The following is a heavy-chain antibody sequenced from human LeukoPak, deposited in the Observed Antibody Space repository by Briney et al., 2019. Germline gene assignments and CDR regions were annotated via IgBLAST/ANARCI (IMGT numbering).Heavy chain of an antibody. CDR1: GFTFSSYA. Sequence: GGSLRLSCAASGFTFSSYAMHWVRQAPGKGLEWVAVISYDGSNKYYADSVKGRFTISRDNSKNTLYLQMNSLRAEDTAVYYCARQKYIAVAGREEYAFDIWGQGTMVTVSS. D-gene: IGHD6-19*01. V-gene: IGHV3-30-3*01. CDR2: ISYDGSNK. J-gene: IGHJ3*02. CDR3: ARQKYIAVAGREEYAFDI.